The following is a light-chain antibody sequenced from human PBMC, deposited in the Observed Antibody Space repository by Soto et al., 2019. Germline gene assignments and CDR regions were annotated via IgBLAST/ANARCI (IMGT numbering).Light chain of an antibody. CDR3: SSYTSTNTPVV. CDR1: SSDVGGYNY. Sequence: QSVLTQPASVSGSPGQTITISCTGTSSDVGGYNYVSWYQHNPGKAPKLLTYEVSNRPSGVSDRFSGSKSDNMASLTISGLQAEDEADYYCSSYTSTNTPVVFGGGTKVPS. CDR2: EVS. J-gene: IGLJ2*01. V-gene: IGLV2-14*01.